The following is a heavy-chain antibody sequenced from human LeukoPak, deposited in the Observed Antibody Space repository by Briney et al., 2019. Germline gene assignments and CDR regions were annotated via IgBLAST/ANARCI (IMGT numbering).Heavy chain of an antibody. D-gene: IGHD2-2*01. CDR1: GFTLTDFY. CDR3: ARTTGGYCTSTNCLFNY. J-gene: IGHJ4*02. Sequence: GASVNDTFRASGFTLTDFYIHWVRQAPGQGLEWMGWINPNSGSTSFARKFQGRVTMTRDTSISTAYMELSRLRSDDTAVYYCARTTGGYCTSTNCLFNYWGEGTLVTVSS. V-gene: IGHV1-2*02. CDR2: INPNSGST.